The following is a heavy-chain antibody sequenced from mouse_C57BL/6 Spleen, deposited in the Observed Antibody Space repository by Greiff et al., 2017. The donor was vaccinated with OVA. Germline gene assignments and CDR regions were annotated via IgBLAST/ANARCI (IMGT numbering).Heavy chain of an antibody. J-gene: IGHJ4*01. CDR3: AREGPYDYYAMDY. D-gene: IGHD6-5*01. Sequence: QVQLQQSGAELVKPGASVKMSCKASGYTFTSYWITWVKQRPGQGLEWIGDIYPGSGSTNYNEKFKSKATLTVDTSSSTAYMQLSSLTSEDSAVYYCAREGPYDYYAMDYWGQGTSVTVSS. V-gene: IGHV1-55*01. CDR1: GYTFTSYW. CDR2: IYPGSGST.